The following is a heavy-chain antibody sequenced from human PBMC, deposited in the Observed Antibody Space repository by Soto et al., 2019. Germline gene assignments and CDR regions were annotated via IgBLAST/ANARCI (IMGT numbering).Heavy chain of an antibody. CDR1: GGSISSYY. V-gene: IGHV4-59*01. CDR2: IYYSGST. CDR3: ARSPRGWNYVSLDY. D-gene: IGHD1-7*01. J-gene: IGHJ4*02. Sequence: SQTLSLTCTVSGGSISSYYWSWIRQPPGKGLEWIGYIYYSGSTNYNPSLKSRVTISVDTSKNQFSLKLSSVTAADTAVYYCARSPRGWNYVSLDYWGQGTLVTVSS.